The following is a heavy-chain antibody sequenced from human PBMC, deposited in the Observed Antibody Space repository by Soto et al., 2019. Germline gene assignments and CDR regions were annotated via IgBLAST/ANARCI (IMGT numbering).Heavy chain of an antibody. Sequence: PSVKVSCKGSGGTFSSYAISWVLQAPGQGLEWMGGIIPVFGTGIYAQKFQGRVTITADKSTNTAYMELSSLRSEDTAVYFCARVGGTGGYTYGLDYWGQGTLVTVSS. D-gene: IGHD5-18*01. CDR1: GGTFSSYA. CDR2: IIPVFGTG. CDR3: ARVGGTGGYTYGLDY. J-gene: IGHJ4*02. V-gene: IGHV1-69*06.